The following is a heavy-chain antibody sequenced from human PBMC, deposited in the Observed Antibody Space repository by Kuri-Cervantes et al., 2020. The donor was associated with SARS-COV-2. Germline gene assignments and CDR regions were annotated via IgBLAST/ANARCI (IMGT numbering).Heavy chain of an antibody. CDR1: GFTFSSYG. CDR3: AKDPAIVLMVYAIPSFDY. D-gene: IGHD2-8*01. Sequence: GGSLRLSCAASGFTFSSYGMHWVRQAPGKGLEWVAFIRYDGSNKYYADSVKGRFTISRDNSKNTLYLQMNSLRAEDTAVYYCAKDPAIVLMVYAIPSFDYWGQGTLVTVSS. J-gene: IGHJ4*02. V-gene: IGHV3-30*02. CDR2: IRYDGSNK.